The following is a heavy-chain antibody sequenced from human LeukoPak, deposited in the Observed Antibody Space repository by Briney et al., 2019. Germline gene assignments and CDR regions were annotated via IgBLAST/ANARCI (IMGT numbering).Heavy chain of an antibody. Sequence: GASVRVSCKASGYTFNRYGISWARQAPGQGLEWMGWISCYNGDTKYAQKFQGRVTMTTDTSTSTAHMELSSLRSEDTAVYYCARETPNSMYFDYWGQGTLVTVSS. D-gene: IGHD2/OR15-2a*01. CDR2: ISCYNGDT. J-gene: IGHJ4*02. V-gene: IGHV1-18*01. CDR1: GYTFNRYG. CDR3: ARETPNSMYFDY.